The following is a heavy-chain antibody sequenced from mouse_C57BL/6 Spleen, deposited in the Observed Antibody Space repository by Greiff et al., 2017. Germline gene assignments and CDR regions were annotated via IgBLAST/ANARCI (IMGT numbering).Heavy chain of an antibody. CDR3: AREGNWYVDV. V-gene: IGHV1-61*01. CDR1: GYTFTSYW. CDR2: IYPSDSET. Sequence: QVQLQQPGAELVRPGSSVKLSCKASGYTFTSYWMDWVKQRPGQGLEWIGNIYPSDSETHYNQKFKDKATLTVDKSSSTAYMQLSSLTSEDSAVYYCAREGNWYVDVWGTGTTVTVSS. J-gene: IGHJ1*03.